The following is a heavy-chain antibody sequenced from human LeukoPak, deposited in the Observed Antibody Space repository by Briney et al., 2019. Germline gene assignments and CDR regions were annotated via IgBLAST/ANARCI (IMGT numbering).Heavy chain of an antibody. D-gene: IGHD5-18*01. V-gene: IGHV3-23*01. Sequence: GGSLRLSCAASGFTFSSYAMSWVRQAPGKGLEWVSAISGSGGSTYYADSVKGRFTISRDNSKNTLYLQMTTLRAEDTAVYYCARERDVYTTIDYWGQGTLVTVSS. CDR2: ISGSGGST. CDR1: GFTFSSYA. CDR3: ARERDVYTTIDY. J-gene: IGHJ4*02.